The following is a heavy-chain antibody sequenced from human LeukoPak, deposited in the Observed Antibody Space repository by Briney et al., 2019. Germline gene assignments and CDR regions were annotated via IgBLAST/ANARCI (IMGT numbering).Heavy chain of an antibody. CDR1: GFTFSRYG. V-gene: IGHV3-30*18. CDR3: AELGITMIGGV. CDR2: ISYDGSNT. D-gene: IGHD3-10*02. J-gene: IGHJ6*04. Sequence: GRSLRLSCEASGFTFSRYGVHWVRQAPGKGLDWVALISYDGSNTYYADSVKGRFTISRDNSKNTLYLQMNSLRTEDTAVYYCAELGITMIGGVWGKGTTVTISS.